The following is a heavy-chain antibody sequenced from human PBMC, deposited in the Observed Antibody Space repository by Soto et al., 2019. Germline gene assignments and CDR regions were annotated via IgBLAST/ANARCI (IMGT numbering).Heavy chain of an antibody. CDR1: GFTFDDYT. D-gene: IGHD1-26*01. V-gene: IGHV3-43*01. Sequence: GGSLRLSCAASGFTFDDYTMHWVRQAPGKGLEWVSLISWDGGSTYYADSVKGRFTISRDNSKNSLYLQMNSLRTEDTALYYCAKDPLLIVGATMFGYWGQGTLVTVSS. CDR2: ISWDGGST. J-gene: IGHJ4*02. CDR3: AKDPLLIVGATMFGY.